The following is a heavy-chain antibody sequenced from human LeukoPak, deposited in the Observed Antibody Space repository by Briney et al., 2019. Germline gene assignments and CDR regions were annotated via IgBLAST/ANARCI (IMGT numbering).Heavy chain of an antibody. V-gene: IGHV1-69*13. CDR1: GGTFSSYA. Sequence: GGSVKVSCKASGGTFSSYAISWVRQAPGQGLEWMGGIIPIFGTANYAQKFQGRVTITADESTSTAYMELSSLRSEDTAVYYCAREYIGGGVEPYDYWGQGTLVTVSS. CDR3: AREYIGGGVEPYDY. J-gene: IGHJ4*02. CDR2: IIPIFGTA. D-gene: IGHD3-16*01.